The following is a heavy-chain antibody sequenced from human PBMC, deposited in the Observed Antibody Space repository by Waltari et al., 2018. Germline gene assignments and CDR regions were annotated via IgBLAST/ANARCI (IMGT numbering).Heavy chain of an antibody. D-gene: IGHD4-4*01. CDR3: ARDPNYNDYFDY. Sequence: QVQLQESGPGLVKPSETLSLSCIVSGGSISSYYWNWIRQPPGKGLEWVGYIYYSGSTSYSPSLKRRVTISIDTSKNQFSLKLSSVTAADTAVYYCARDPNYNDYFDYWGQGTLVTVSS. V-gene: IGHV4-59*01. CDR2: IYYSGST. CDR1: GGSISSYY. J-gene: IGHJ4*02.